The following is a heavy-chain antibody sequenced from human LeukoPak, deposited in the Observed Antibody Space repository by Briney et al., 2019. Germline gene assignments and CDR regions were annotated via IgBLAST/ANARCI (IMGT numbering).Heavy chain of an antibody. CDR3: ARRQRGGYFDY. CDR1: GGSFSSYY. CDR2: IYYTGST. D-gene: IGHD3-10*01. V-gene: IGHV4-59*08. Sequence: SETLSLTCTVSGGSFSSYYWSWIRQAPGKELEWIGYIYYTGSTHYNPSLKSRVSISMDMSKNQFSLRLSSVTAADTATYYCARRQRGGYFDYWGQGTLVTVSS. J-gene: IGHJ4*02.